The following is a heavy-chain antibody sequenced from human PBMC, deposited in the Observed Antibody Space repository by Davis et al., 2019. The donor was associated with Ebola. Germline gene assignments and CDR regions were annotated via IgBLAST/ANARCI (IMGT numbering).Heavy chain of an antibody. CDR3: ARELVGHYYDSSGTT. J-gene: IGHJ5*02. D-gene: IGHD3-22*01. CDR1: GGSFSGYY. CDR2: INHSGST. V-gene: IGHV4-34*01. Sequence: MPSDTLSLTCAVYGGSFSGYYWSWIRQPPGKGLEWFGEINHSGSTNYNLSLKSRVTISVDTSKNQFSLKLSSVNAANTAVYYCARELVGHYYDSSGTTWGQGTLVTVSS.